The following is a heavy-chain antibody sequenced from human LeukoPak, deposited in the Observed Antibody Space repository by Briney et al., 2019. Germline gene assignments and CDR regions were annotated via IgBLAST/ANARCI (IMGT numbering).Heavy chain of an antibody. CDR3: ARHRNHYVLRFLEWLPDYFDY. CDR1: GYSFTSYW. V-gene: IGHV5-51*01. J-gene: IGHJ4*02. Sequence: GESLKISCEGSGYSFTSYWIGWVRQMPGKGLEWMGIIYPGDSDTRYSPSFQGQVTISADKSISTAYLQWSSLKASDTAMYYCARHRNHYVLRFLEWLPDYFDYWGQGTLVTVSS. D-gene: IGHD3-3*01. CDR2: IYPGDSDT.